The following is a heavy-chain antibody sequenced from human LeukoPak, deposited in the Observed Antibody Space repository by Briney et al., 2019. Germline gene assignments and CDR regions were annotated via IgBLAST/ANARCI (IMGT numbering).Heavy chain of an antibody. D-gene: IGHD3-22*01. CDR1: GGTFSSYA. V-gene: IGHV1-69*05. J-gene: IGHJ4*02. Sequence: ASVKVSCKASGGTFSSYAISWVRQAPGQGLEWMGGIIPIFGTANYAQKFQGRVTITTDESTSTAYMELSSLRSEDTAVYYCARELYYYDSSGNRGVFDYWGQGTLVTVSS. CDR3: ARELYYYDSSGNRGVFDY. CDR2: IIPIFGTA.